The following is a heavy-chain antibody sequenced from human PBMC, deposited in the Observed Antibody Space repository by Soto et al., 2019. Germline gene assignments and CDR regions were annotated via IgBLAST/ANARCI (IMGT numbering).Heavy chain of an antibody. CDR1: VFTFSSYA. CDR3: AKDANKLSITGTTVLPMDV. J-gene: IGHJ6*02. CDR2: ISGSGGST. V-gene: IGHV3-23*01. Sequence: PGGSLRLGCAASVFTFSSYAMSWVRQAPGKGLEWVSAISGSGGSTYYADSVKGRFTISRDNSKNTLYLQMNSLRAEDTAVYYCAKDANKLSITGTTVLPMDVWGQGTTVTVSS. D-gene: IGHD1-7*01.